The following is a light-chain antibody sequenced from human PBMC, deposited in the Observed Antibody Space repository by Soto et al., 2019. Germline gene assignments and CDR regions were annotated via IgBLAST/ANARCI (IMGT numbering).Light chain of an antibody. Sequence: EIVMTQSPATLSVSPAERSTISCRASQSVSSYLAWYQQKPGQAPRLLIYGASTRATGIPARFSGSGSGTEFTLTISSLQSEDFAVYYCQQYNNWPRTFGQGNKVDIK. CDR1: QSVSSY. CDR2: GAS. CDR3: QQYNNWPRT. J-gene: IGKJ1*01. V-gene: IGKV3-15*01.